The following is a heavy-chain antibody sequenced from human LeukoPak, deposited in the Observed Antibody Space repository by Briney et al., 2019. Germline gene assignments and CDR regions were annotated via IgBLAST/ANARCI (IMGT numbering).Heavy chain of an antibody. J-gene: IGHJ4*02. Sequence: GGSLRLSCAASGSTFDDYAMHWVRQAPGKGLEWVSGISWNSGSIAYADSVRGRFTISRDNVKNSLFLELNSLRPEDTALYYCAKDSSSGGHYFDYWGQGTLLTVSS. CDR3: AKDSSSGGHYFDY. CDR1: GSTFDDYA. CDR2: ISWNSGSI. D-gene: IGHD6-6*01. V-gene: IGHV3-9*01.